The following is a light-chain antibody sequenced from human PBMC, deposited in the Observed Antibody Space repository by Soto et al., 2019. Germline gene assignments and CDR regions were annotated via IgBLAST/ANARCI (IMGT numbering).Light chain of an antibody. J-gene: IGKJ1*01. CDR2: GAS. V-gene: IGKV3-15*01. CDR3: QQYNNWLTWT. CDR1: QSVSSK. Sequence: EIVMTQSPATLSVSPVERATLSCRASQSVSSKLAWYQQKPGQAPRLLIYGASTRATGIPARFSGSGSGTEFTLTIGSLQSEDFAVYYCQQYNNWLTWTFGQGTKVDIK.